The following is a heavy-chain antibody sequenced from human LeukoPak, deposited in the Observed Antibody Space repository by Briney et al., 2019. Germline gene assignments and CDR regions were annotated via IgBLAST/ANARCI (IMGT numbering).Heavy chain of an antibody. J-gene: IGHJ4*02. Sequence: GGSLRLSCAASGFTVSSNYMSWVRQAPGKGLEWVSVIYSGGSTYYADSVKGRFTISRDNSKNTLYLQMNSLRSEDTAVYYCARGYYDSSGYYWYFDYWGQGTLVTVSS. CDR2: IYSGGST. D-gene: IGHD3-22*01. CDR3: ARGYYDSSGYYWYFDY. V-gene: IGHV3-53*05. CDR1: GFTVSSNY.